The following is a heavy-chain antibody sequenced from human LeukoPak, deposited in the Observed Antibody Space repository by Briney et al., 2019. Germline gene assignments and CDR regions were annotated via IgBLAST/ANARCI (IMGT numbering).Heavy chain of an antibody. J-gene: IGHJ4*02. Sequence: GGSLRLSCAASGFTFSGSAMHWVRQASGKGLEWVGRIRSKANSYATAYAASVKGRFTISRDDSKNTAYLQMNSLKTEDTAVYYCTRQDCSSTSCSDYWDQGTLVTVSS. CDR3: TRQDCSSTSCSDY. CDR1: GFTFSGSA. V-gene: IGHV3-73*01. D-gene: IGHD2-2*01. CDR2: IRSKANSYAT.